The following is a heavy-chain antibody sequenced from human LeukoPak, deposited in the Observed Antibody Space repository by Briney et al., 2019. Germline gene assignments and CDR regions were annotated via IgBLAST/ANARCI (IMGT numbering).Heavy chain of an antibody. CDR1: GGSISSSSYY. D-gene: IGHD3-16*01. J-gene: IGHJ4*02. Sequence: SETLSLTCTVSGGSISSSSYYWGWIRQPPGKGLEWIGSMYSSGSTYYNPSLKSRVTISVDTSKNQFSLKLSSVTAADTAVYYCARGWGSSTFDYWGQGTLVTVSS. CDR2: MYSSGST. V-gene: IGHV4-39*07. CDR3: ARGWGSSTFDY.